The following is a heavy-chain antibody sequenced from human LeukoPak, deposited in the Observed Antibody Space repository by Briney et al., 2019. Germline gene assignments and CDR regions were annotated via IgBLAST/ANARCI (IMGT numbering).Heavy chain of an antibody. Sequence: KTSETLSLTRTVSGGSISSSSYYWGWIRQPPGKGLEWIGSIYYSGSTYYNPSLKSRVTISVDTSKNQFSLKLSSVTATDTAVYYCARRRAGRDWFDPWGQGTLVTVSS. CDR3: ARRRAGRDWFDP. J-gene: IGHJ5*02. V-gene: IGHV4-39*01. D-gene: IGHD6-19*01. CDR2: IYYSGST. CDR1: GGSISSSSYY.